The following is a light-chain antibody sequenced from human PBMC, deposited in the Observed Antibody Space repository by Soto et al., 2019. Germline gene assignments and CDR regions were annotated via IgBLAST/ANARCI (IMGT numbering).Light chain of an antibody. V-gene: IGKV1-6*02. J-gene: IGKJ2*01. CDR2: DAS. CDR1: QGIGTD. Sequence: ALQMTQSPSSLSASVGDRVTITCRASQGIGTDLAWYQQKPGKAPKFLIYDASILQSGVPSRFSGSGSGTDFTLTISSLQPEDFATYYCLQDYNYPYTFGQGTKLEIK. CDR3: LQDYNYPYT.